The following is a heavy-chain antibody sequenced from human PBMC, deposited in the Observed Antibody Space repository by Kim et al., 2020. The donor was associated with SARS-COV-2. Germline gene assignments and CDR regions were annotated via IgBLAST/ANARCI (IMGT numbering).Heavy chain of an antibody. D-gene: IGHD5-12*01. CDR1: GLSFSDSY. J-gene: IGHJ4*02. CDR3: ARSGNGYNAFGI. CDR2: ISTRGESI. Sequence: GGSLRLSCAASGLSFSDSYMNWVRQAPGKGLEWLSFISTRGESIFYADSVEGRFTISRDNAKNSLYLQMNYLRDEDTAVYYCARSGNGYNAFGIWGQGVLVIVFS. V-gene: IGHV3-11*01.